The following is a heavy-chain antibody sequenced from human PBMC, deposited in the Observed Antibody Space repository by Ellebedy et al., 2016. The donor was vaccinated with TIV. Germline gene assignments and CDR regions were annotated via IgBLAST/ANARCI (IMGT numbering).Heavy chain of an antibody. CDR1: GYIFTNFW. Sequence: PGGSLRLSCKGSGYIFTNFWIGWVRQMPGKGLEWLGIIYPGDSDTKYSPPFKGQVTISADKSIRTAYLQWSSLKASDTAMYYCVRNINGDYGAAFDVWGQGTMVAVSS. J-gene: IGHJ3*01. CDR2: IYPGDSDT. D-gene: IGHD4-17*01. CDR3: VRNINGDYGAAFDV. V-gene: IGHV5-51*01.